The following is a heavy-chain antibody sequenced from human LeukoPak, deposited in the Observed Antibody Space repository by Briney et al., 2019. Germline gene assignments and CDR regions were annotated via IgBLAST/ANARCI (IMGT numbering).Heavy chain of an antibody. CDR3: ARAGGIYFDY. J-gene: IGHJ4*02. CDR1: GYTFTSYY. Sequence: ASVKVSCKASGYTFTSYYIHWVRQAPGQGLEWMGIISASGGSTTYAQKLQGRVTMTRDTSTRTVYMELSSLRSEDTAVYYCARAGGIYFDYWGQGTLVTVSS. V-gene: IGHV1-46*01. CDR2: ISASGGST. D-gene: IGHD3-16*01.